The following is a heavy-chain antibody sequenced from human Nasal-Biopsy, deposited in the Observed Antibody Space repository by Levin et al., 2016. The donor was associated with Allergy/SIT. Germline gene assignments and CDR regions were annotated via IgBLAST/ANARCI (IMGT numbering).Heavy chain of an antibody. J-gene: IGHJ4*02. CDR1: GFSFSNYG. Sequence: GESLKISCAASGFSFSNYGMHWVRQAPGKGLEWVAVIWHDGNNKYYADSVKGRFTISRDYSKNTVYLQMNNLRADNTAVYYCGRDESTAVFNSHNYFDYWGQGTLVTVSS. CDR2: IWHDGNNK. D-gene: IGHD6-19*01. CDR3: GRDESTAVFNSHNYFDY. V-gene: IGHV3-33*01.